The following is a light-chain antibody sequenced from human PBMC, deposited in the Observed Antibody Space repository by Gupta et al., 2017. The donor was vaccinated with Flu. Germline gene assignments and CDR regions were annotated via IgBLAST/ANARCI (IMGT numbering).Light chain of an antibody. CDR2: GNS. J-gene: IGLJ3*02. V-gene: IGLV1-40*01. CDR3: QSYDSSVSGSV. CDR1: NFSIGAGFD. Sequence: QSVLTQPPSVSGAPGQRVTISCTENNFSIGAGFDMHWYQQVPGTAPKLLIYGNSNRPSGVPDRFSGSKSGTSASLAITGLQAEDEADYYCQSYDSSVSGSVFGGGTKLTVL.